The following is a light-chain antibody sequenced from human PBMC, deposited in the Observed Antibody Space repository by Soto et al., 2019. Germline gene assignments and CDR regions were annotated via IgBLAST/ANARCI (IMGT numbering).Light chain of an antibody. CDR2: GAS. Sequence: EIVLTQSPGTLSLSPGERATLSCRASQSVSSSYLAWYQQKPGQAPRLLIYGASSRDTAIPDRFSGSGSGTDFTLTSSRLEPEDFAVYYFQQHGSSITFGPGTKGDSK. CDR3: QQHGSSIT. V-gene: IGKV3-20*01. J-gene: IGKJ3*01. CDR1: QSVSSSY.